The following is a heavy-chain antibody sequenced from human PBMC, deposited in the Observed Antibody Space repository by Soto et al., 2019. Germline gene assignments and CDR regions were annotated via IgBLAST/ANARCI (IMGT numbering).Heavy chain of an antibody. CDR3: ARGLIYDSSGYYFDY. CDR2: INPSGGGT. V-gene: IGHV1-46*01. D-gene: IGHD3-22*01. Sequence: ASVKVSCNASGYTFTSYYMHWVRQAPGQGLEWMGIINPSGGGTRYAQKFQGRVTMTRDTSTSTVYMELSSLRSEDTAVYYCARGLIYDSSGYYFDYWGQRTLVTVSS. J-gene: IGHJ4*02. CDR1: GYTFTSYY.